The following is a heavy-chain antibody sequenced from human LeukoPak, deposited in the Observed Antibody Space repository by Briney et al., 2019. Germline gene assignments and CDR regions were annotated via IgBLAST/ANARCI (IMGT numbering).Heavy chain of an antibody. J-gene: IGHJ4*02. V-gene: IGHV3-30*18. Sequence: GGSLRLSCAAPGFTFSRYGMHCVRQASRKGLEWVALISYDGSNKYYADSVKGRFTISRDNSKNTLYLQMSSLRPEDTAVYYCAKGDPYGSGSYPVDYWGQGTLVTVSS. CDR1: GFTFSRYG. CDR2: ISYDGSNK. D-gene: IGHD3-10*01. CDR3: AKGDPYGSGSYPVDY.